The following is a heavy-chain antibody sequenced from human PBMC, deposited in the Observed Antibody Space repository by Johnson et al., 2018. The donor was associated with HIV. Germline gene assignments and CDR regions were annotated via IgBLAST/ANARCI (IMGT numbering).Heavy chain of an antibody. J-gene: IGHJ3*02. V-gene: IGHV3-7*01. CDR2: IKQDGSEK. CDR1: GFTFSSYW. D-gene: IGHD3-22*01. CDR3: ARDRFGYYDSSGSYAFDI. Sequence: VQLVESGGGLVKPGGSLRLSCAASGFTFSSYWMSWVRQAPGKGLEWVANIKQDGSEKYYVDSVKGRFTISRDNAKNSLYLQMNSLRAEDTAVYYCARDRFGYYDSSGSYAFDIWCQGTMVTVSS.